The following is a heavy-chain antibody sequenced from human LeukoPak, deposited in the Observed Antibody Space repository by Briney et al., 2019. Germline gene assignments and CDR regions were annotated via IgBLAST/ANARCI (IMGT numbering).Heavy chain of an antibody. V-gene: IGHV3-23*01. CDR1: GFAFGTCA. D-gene: IGHD1-26*01. CDR3: AKVRGRYYFDY. Sequence: GGSLRLSCVDSGFAFGTCAMSWVRQPPGQGLEWVSAIRGDGAETYYADSVKGRFTISRDNSKNTLYLQMNSLRAEDTAVYYCAKVRGRYYFDYWGQGTLVTVSS. J-gene: IGHJ4*02. CDR2: IRGDGAET.